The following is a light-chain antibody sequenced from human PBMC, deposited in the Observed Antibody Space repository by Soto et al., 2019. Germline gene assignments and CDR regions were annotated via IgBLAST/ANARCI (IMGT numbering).Light chain of an antibody. Sequence: DIQMTQSPSSLSASVGDRVTITCRASQSISSYLNWYQQKPGKAPKLLIYAASSLQSGVPSRFSGSGSGTDFTIPISSLQPEDFATYYCQQSYSTLLTFGPGTKVDIK. CDR1: QSISSY. CDR3: QQSYSTLLT. V-gene: IGKV1-39*01. CDR2: AAS. J-gene: IGKJ3*01.